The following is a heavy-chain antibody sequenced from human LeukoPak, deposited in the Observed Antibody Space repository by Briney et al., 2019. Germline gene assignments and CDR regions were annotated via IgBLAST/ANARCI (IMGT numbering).Heavy chain of an antibody. CDR1: GYSFTIYW. J-gene: IGHJ3*02. CDR2: IYPGDSDT. V-gene: IGHV5-51*01. CDR3: ATQWLVRHGDAFDI. D-gene: IGHD6-19*01. Sequence: GASLTLSCTGSGYSFTIYWIGWVRQMPGKGLEWMGIIYPGDSDTRYSPSFQGQVTISADKSISTAYLQWSSLKASDTAMYYCATQWLVRHGDAFDIWGQGTMVTVSS.